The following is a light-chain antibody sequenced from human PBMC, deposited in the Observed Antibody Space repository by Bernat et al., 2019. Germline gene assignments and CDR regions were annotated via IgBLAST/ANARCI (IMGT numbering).Light chain of an antibody. CDR1: SGDVGHYNL. CDR3: CSYTTSHTLV. CDR2: EVN. V-gene: IGLV2-23*02. J-gene: IGLJ3*02. Sequence: QSALTQPASVSGSPGQSITISCTGTSGDVGHYNLVSWYQQHPAKAPKLIIYEVNKRPSGVSYLFSASKSGNTASLTISGLQAEDEADYYCCSYTTSHTLVFGGGTKLTVL.